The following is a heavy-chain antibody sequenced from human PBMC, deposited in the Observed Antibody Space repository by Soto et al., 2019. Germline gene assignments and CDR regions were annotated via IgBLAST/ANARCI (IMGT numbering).Heavy chain of an antibody. J-gene: IGHJ6*02. D-gene: IGHD2-15*01. CDR2: INPNSGGT. CDR1: GYTFTGYY. Sequence: GASVKVSCKASGYTFTGYYMHWVRQAPGQGLEWMGWINPNSGGTNYAQKFQGRVTMTRDTSISTAYMELSRLRSDDTAVYYCARRGLFCSGGSCYSNYYYYGMDVWGQGTTVT. CDR3: ARRGLFCSGGSCYSNYYYYGMDV. V-gene: IGHV1-2*02.